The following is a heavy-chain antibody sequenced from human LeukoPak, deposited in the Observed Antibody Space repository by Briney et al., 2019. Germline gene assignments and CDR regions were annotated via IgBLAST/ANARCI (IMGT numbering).Heavy chain of an antibody. CDR3: AKAVGYSSSWYGNYYYYGMDG. D-gene: IGHD6-13*01. CDR1: GFTFSSYA. V-gene: IGHV3-23*01. J-gene: IGHJ6*02. Sequence: GGSLRLSCAASGFTFSSYAMSWVRQAPGKGLEWVSAISGSGGSTYYADSVKGRFTVSRDNSKNTLYLQMNSLRAEDTAVYYCAKAVGYSSSWYGNYYYYGMDGWGQGTTVTVTS. CDR2: ISGSGGST.